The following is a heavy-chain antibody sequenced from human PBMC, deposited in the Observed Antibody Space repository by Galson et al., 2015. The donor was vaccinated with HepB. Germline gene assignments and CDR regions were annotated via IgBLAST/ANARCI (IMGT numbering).Heavy chain of an antibody. CDR1: GYIFTSYY. D-gene: IGHD2-8*01. V-gene: IGHV1-46*04. CDR3: ARDRPSAAYESYCLDY. J-gene: IGHJ4*02. Sequence: SVKVSCRASGYIFTSYYMHWVRQAPGQGLEWIGMINPGGGSTNYAQKLQGRVTMTRDTSTSTVYMELSSLRSEDTAVYYCARDRPSAAYESYCLDYWGQGTLVTVSS. CDR2: INPGGGST.